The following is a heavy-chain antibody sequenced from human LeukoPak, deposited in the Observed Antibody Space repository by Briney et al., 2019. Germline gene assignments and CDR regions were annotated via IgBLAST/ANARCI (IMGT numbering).Heavy chain of an antibody. V-gene: IGHV4-34*01. J-gene: IGHJ4*02. CDR3: ARGLVYGGPGMVDY. CDR1: GGSFSGYY. CDR2: INNSGST. D-gene: IGHD3-16*01. Sequence: SETLSLTCAVYGGSFSGYYWSWIRQPPGKGLEWIGEINNSGSTNYNPSLKSRVTISVDTSKNQFSLKLSSVTAADTAVYYCARGLVYGGPGMVDYWGQGTLVTVSS.